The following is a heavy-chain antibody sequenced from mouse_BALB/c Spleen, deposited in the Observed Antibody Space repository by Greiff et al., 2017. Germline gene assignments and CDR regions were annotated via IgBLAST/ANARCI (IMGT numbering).Heavy chain of an antibody. CDR1: GFNIKDYY. J-gene: IGHJ4*01. CDR3: AEADGYAMDY. D-gene: IGHD1-1*01. Sequence: VQLQQSGAELVRPGALVKLSCKASGFNIKDYYMHWVKQRPEQGLEWIGWIDPENGNTIYDPKFQGKASITADTSSNTAYLQLSSLTSEDTAVYYCAEADGYAMDYWGQGTSVTVSS. V-gene: IGHV14-1*02. CDR2: IDPENGNT.